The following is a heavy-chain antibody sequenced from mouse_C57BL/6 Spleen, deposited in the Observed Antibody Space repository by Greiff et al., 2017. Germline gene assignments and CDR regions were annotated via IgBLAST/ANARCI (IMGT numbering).Heavy chain of an antibody. D-gene: IGHD1-1*01. CDR2: IDPSDSYT. CDR1: GYTFTSYW. V-gene: IGHV1-69*01. CDR3: ARNFYYYGSTLDY. J-gene: IGHJ2*01. Sequence: QVQLQQPGAELVMPGASVKLSCKASGYTFTSYWMHWVKQRPGQGLEWIGEIDPSDSYTNYNQKFKGKSTLTEDKSSSTAYMQLSSLTSEDSAVYYCARNFYYYGSTLDYWGQGTTLTVSS.